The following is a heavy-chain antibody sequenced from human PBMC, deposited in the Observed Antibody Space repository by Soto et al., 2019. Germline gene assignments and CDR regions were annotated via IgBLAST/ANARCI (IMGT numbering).Heavy chain of an antibody. CDR2: ISHGGST. Sequence: QVQLQESGPGLVKPSETLSLTCVVSGGSINSSYWWNWVRQPPGKGLEWIGEISHGGSTNFNPSLKSRASLSVDKSKNHSSLKLDSVTAADTAVYYCAREVSGIQAFDYLGQGTLVTVSS. CDR3: AREVSGIQAFDY. D-gene: IGHD1-20*01. V-gene: IGHV4-4*02. CDR1: GGSINSSYW. J-gene: IGHJ4*02.